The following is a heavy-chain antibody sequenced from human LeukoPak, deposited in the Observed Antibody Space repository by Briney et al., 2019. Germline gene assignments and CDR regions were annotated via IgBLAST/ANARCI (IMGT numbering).Heavy chain of an antibody. D-gene: IGHD3-10*01. V-gene: IGHV4-59*01. CDR2: IYYSGST. J-gene: IGHJ6*02. CDR3: ARDRITMVRGVLGYYGMDV. Sequence: PSETLSLTCTVSGGSISSYYWSWIRQPPGKGLEWIGYIYYSGSTNYNPSLKSRVTISVDTSKNQFSLKLSSVTAADTAVYYCARDRITMVRGVLGYYGMDVWGQGTTVTVSS. CDR1: GGSISSYY.